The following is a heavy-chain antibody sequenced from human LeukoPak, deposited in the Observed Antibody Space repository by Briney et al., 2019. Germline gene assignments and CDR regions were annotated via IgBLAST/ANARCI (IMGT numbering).Heavy chain of an antibody. V-gene: IGHV3-23*01. CDR2: ISGSGGST. Sequence: PGASLRLSCAASRFTFSSYAMSWVRQAPGKGLEWVSAISGSGGSTYYADSVKGRFTISRDNSKNTLYLQMNSLRAEDTAVYYCAKKVDCSSTSCYGPWFDPWGQGTLVTVSS. D-gene: IGHD2-2*01. CDR1: RFTFSSYA. J-gene: IGHJ5*02. CDR3: AKKVDCSSTSCYGPWFDP.